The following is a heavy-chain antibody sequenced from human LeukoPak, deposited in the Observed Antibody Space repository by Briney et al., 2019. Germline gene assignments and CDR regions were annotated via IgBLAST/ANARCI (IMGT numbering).Heavy chain of an antibody. CDR3: ARGRNYRNYSWYFDL. V-gene: IGHV3-23*01. D-gene: IGHD1-7*01. CDR2: ISGSGDST. CDR1: GFTFSNYA. Sequence: PGGSLRLSCAASGFTFSNYAMSWVRQAPGKGLEWGSGISGSGDSTYYADSVKVRFTISRDNSKNTLYLQMNSLRAEDTAVYYCARGRNYRNYSWYFDLWGRGTLVTVSS. J-gene: IGHJ2*01.